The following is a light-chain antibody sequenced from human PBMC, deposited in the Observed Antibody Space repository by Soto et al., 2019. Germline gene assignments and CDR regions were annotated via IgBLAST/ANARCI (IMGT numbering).Light chain of an antibody. CDR3: SSFRSSSTLYV. CDR1: SSDVGGYNY. CDR2: DVS. J-gene: IGLJ1*01. Sequence: QSALTQPASVSGSPGQSITISCTGTSSDVGGYNYVSWYQQHPGKAPKLMIYDVSNRASGVSNRFSGSKSGNTASLTISGLQVEDEADYYCSSFRSSSTLYVFGTGTKVTVL. V-gene: IGLV2-14*01.